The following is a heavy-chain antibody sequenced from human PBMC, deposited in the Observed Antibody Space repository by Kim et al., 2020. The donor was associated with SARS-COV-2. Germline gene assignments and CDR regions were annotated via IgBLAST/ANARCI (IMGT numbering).Heavy chain of an antibody. CDR1: GFTFSSYG. D-gene: IGHD3-3*01. J-gene: IGHJ5*02. CDR2: IWYDGSNK. V-gene: IGHV3-33*08. CDR3: ARVGGDFWSGPHNWFDP. Sequence: GGSLRLSCAASGFTFSSYGMHWVRQAPGKGLEWVAVIWYDGSNKYYADSVKGRFTISRDNSKNTLYLQMNSLRAEDTAVYYCARVGGDFWSGPHNWFDPWGQGTLVTVSS.